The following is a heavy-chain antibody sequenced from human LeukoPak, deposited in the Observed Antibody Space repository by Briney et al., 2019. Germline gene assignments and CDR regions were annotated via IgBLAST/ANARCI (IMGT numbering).Heavy chain of an antibody. CDR1: GGSISSYY. CDR2: IYYSGST. Sequence: PSETLSLTCTVSGGSISSYYWSWIRQPPGKGLEWIGYIYYSGSTNYNPSLKSRVTTSVDTSKNQFSLKLSSVTAADTAVYYCASLKGYCSGGSCIVGAFDIWGQGTMVTVSS. V-gene: IGHV4-59*01. D-gene: IGHD2-15*01. J-gene: IGHJ3*02. CDR3: ASLKGYCSGGSCIVGAFDI.